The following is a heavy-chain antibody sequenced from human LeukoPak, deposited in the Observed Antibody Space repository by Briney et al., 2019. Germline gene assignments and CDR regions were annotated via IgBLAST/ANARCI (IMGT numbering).Heavy chain of an antibody. J-gene: IGHJ4*02. Sequence: GGSLRLSCAASGFAFGRYAMHWVRQPPGKGLEWVAVISFDKTTKDYGDSVKGRFTISRDNSENRVYLQMNNVRVDDTAVYYCVRDVQGREETVVGDYWGQGTRVTVSS. D-gene: IGHD3-22*01. CDR3: VRDVQGREETVVGDY. V-gene: IGHV3-33*01. CDR2: ISFDKTTK. CDR1: GFAFGRYA.